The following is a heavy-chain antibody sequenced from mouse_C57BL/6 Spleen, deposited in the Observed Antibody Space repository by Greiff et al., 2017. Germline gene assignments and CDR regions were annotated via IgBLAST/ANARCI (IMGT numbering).Heavy chain of an antibody. D-gene: IGHD2-2*01. Sequence: EVQRVEQSGAELVRPGASVKLSCTASGFNIKDDYMHWVKQRPEQGLEWIGWIDPENGDTEYASKFQGKATITAATSSNTAYLQLSSLTSEDTSVYYCTTFGYFAYWGQGTLVTVSA. J-gene: IGHJ3*01. CDR3: TTFGYFAY. CDR1: GFNIKDDY. V-gene: IGHV14-4*01. CDR2: IDPENGDT.